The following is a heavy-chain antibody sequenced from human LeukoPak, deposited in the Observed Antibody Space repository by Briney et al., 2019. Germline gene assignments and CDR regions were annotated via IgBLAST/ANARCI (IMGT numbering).Heavy chain of an antibody. J-gene: IGHJ3*02. CDR1: GFTFSNYR. V-gene: IGHV3-21*01. D-gene: IGHD5-24*01. CDR3: ARGRDGYNLVDAFDI. CDR2: ISSSSIYI. Sequence: PGGSLRLSCAASGFTFSNYRVNWVRQAPGKGLEWVSSISSSSIYIYYADSLKGRFTISRDNARNSLYLQMNSLRAEDTAVYYCARGRDGYNLVDAFDIWGQGIMVTVSS.